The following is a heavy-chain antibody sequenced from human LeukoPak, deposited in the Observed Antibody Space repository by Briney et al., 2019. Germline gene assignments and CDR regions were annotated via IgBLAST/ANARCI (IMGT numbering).Heavy chain of an antibody. Sequence: PSETLSLTCAVYGGSFSGYYWSWIRQPPGKGLEWIGEINHSGSTNYNPSLKSRVTISVDTSKNQFSLKLSSVTAADTAVYYCARLRTVRGEAIDYWGRGTLVTVSS. D-gene: IGHD3-10*01. CDR2: INHSGST. CDR3: ARLRTVRGEAIDY. CDR1: GGSFSGYY. J-gene: IGHJ4*02. V-gene: IGHV4-34*01.